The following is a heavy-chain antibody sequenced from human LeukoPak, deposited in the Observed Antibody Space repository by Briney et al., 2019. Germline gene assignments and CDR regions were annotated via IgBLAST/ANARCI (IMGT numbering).Heavy chain of an antibody. CDR3: AREMVVPAATTYYYYGMDV. D-gene: IGHD2-2*01. Sequence: GGSLRLSCAASGFTFSSYEMNWVRQAPGKGLEGVSYISSSGSTIYYADSVKGRFTISRDNAKNSLYLQMNSLRAEDTAVYYCAREMVVPAATTYYYYGMDVWGQGTTVTVSS. CDR1: GFTFSSYE. J-gene: IGHJ6*02. V-gene: IGHV3-48*03. CDR2: ISSSGSTI.